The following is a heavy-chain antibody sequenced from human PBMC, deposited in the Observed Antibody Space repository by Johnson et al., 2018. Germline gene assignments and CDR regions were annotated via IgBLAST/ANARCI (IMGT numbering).Heavy chain of an antibody. J-gene: IGHJ4*02. Sequence: VQLVQSGGGLVKPGGSLRLSCAASGFSFTDAYMNWVRQAPGKGLEWVGRIKSRSEGGTIDYAGPVEGRFSISRDDSKRTVYLQMNSLEAEDTAVYYCTRGPNSSGWYSLGDYWGQGTLVTVSS. D-gene: IGHD3-22*01. CDR1: GFSFTDAY. V-gene: IGHV3-15*07. CDR2: IKSRSEGGTI. CDR3: TRGPNSSGWYSLGDY.